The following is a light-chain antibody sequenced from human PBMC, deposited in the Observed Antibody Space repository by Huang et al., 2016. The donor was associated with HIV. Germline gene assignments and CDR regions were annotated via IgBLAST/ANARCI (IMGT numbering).Light chain of an antibody. Sequence: DIVMTQSPDSLAVSLGERATINCKSSQSVLYSSNNKNYLAWYQKKPGQPPKLLIYWASTRESGGPDRFSGSGSGTDFTLTISSLQAEDVAVYYCQQYYSTPPTFGGGTKVEIK. CDR1: QSVLYSSNNKNY. V-gene: IGKV4-1*01. CDR2: WAS. CDR3: QQYYSTPPT. J-gene: IGKJ4*01.